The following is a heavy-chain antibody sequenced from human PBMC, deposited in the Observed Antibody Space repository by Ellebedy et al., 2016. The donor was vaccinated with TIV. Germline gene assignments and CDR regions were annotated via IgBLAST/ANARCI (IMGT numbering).Heavy chain of an antibody. CDR2: INHSGST. D-gene: IGHD3-10*01. Sequence: MPSETLSLTCAVYGGSFSGYYWSWIRQPPGKGLEWIGEINHSGSTNYNPSLKSRVTISVDTSKNQFSLKLSSVTAADTAVYYCARDPWFGELSNWFDPWGQGTLVTVSS. CDR1: GGSFSGYY. V-gene: IGHV4-34*01. J-gene: IGHJ5*02. CDR3: ARDPWFGELSNWFDP.